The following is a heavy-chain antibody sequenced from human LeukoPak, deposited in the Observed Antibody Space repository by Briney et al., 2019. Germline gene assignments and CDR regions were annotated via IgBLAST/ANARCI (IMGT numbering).Heavy chain of an antibody. CDR1: GYSFKDYY. Sequence: ASVKVSCKASGYSFKDYYMHWVRQAPGQGLEWMGWINPNSGVTNYAQKFQGRVTMTRDTSITTAYMELTRLTSDDTAVCYCARDQENNWFDPWGQGTLVTVSS. CDR2: INPNSGVT. V-gene: IGHV1-2*02. J-gene: IGHJ5*02. CDR3: ARDQENNWFDP.